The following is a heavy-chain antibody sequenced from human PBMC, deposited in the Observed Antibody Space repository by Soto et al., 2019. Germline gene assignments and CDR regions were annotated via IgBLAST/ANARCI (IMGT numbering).Heavy chain of an antibody. CDR1: GFPINKAW. Sequence: GGSLRLSCAVSGFPINKAWMGWVRQGPGKGLEWVGRLKSVSDGGKAEYTAHVKDRFTISRDDSKNMLYLQMNSLKAEDTAVYFCTTMRWNFWGTDWGQGTLVTVSS. V-gene: IGHV3-15*01. D-gene: IGHD3-3*01. J-gene: IGHJ4*02. CDR3: TTMRWNFWGTD. CDR2: LKSVSDGGKA.